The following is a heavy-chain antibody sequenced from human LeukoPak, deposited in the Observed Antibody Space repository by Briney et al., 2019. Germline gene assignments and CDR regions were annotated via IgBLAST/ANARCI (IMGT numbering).Heavy chain of an antibody. CDR2: ISSSGSTI. Sequence: GGSLSLSCSASGFTFSDYYMSWIRQAPGKGLEWVSYISSSGSTIYYADSVKGRFTISRDNAKNSLYLQVNSLRVEDTAVYYCARDFWSGSPDWGQGTLVTVSS. CDR3: ARDFWSGSPD. CDR1: GFTFSDYY. D-gene: IGHD3-3*01. V-gene: IGHV3-11*04. J-gene: IGHJ4*02.